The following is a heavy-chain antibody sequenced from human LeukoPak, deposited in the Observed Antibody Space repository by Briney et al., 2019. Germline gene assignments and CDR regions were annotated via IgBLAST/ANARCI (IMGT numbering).Heavy chain of an antibody. Sequence: PGGSLRLSCAASGFTFSSYGMHWVRQAPGKGLEWVAVISYDGSNKHYADSVKGRFTISRDNSKNTPYLQMNSLRAEDTAVYYCAKGTDPGIAAAGAVLDYWGQGTLVTVSS. D-gene: IGHD6-13*01. J-gene: IGHJ4*02. CDR2: ISYDGSNK. CDR1: GFTFSSYG. CDR3: AKGTDPGIAAAGAVLDY. V-gene: IGHV3-30*18.